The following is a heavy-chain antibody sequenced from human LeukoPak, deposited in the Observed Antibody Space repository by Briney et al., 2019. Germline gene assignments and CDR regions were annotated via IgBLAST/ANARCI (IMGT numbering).Heavy chain of an antibody. D-gene: IGHD6-19*01. CDR1: GYTFTSCA. CDR2: INAGNGNR. J-gene: IGHJ4*02. V-gene: IGHV1-3*01. Sequence: ASVKVSCKASGYTFTSCAIHWVRQAPGQRLEWMGWINAGNGNRKFSQKFQDRVTITRETSATTAYMELNRLTSEDTAVYYCARVSDDSGWNFDYWGQGTLVTVSS. CDR3: ARVSDDSGWNFDY.